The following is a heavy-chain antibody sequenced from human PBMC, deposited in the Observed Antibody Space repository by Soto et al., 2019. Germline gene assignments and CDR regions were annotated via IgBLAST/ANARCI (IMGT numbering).Heavy chain of an antibody. Sequence: QVQLQDSGPGLVKPSGTLSLTCAVSGGSISSSNWWSWVRQPPGKGLEWLGEIYHSGSTNYNTSLKSRVTIAVDKSKNQFSLKLSSVTAADTAVYYCARVGGDYGRRALRYWGQGTLVTVSS. CDR1: GGSISSSNW. D-gene: IGHD4-17*01. J-gene: IGHJ4*02. V-gene: IGHV4-4*02. CDR3: ARVGGDYGRRALRY. CDR2: IYHSGST.